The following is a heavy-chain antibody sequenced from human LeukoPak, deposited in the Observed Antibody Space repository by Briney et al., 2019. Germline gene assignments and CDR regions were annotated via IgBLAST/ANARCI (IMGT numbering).Heavy chain of an antibody. CDR2: IYYSGST. V-gene: IGHV4-30-4*01. CDR1: GGSISSGDYY. J-gene: IGHJ4*02. CDR3: ARVSIVEDRSIDY. D-gene: IGHD2-15*01. Sequence: SQTLSLTCTVSGGSISSGDYYWSWIRQPPGKGLEWIGYIYYSGSTYYNPSLKRRVTISVDTSKNQFSLKLSSVTAADTAVYYCARVSIVEDRSIDYWGQGTLVTVSS.